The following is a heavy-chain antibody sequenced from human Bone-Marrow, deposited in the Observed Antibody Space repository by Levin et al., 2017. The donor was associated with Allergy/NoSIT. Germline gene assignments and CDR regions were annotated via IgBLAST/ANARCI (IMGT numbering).Heavy chain of an antibody. V-gene: IGHV4-39*01. D-gene: IGHD4-17*01. CDR3: ASYIISVYGDYLGAFDI. J-gene: IGHJ3*02. Sequence: GSLRLSCTVSGGSISSSSYYWGWIRQPPGKGLEWIGSIYYSGSTYYNPSLKSRVTISVDTSKNQFSLKLSSVTAADTAVYYCASYIISVYGDYLGAFDIWGQGTMVTVSS. CDR1: GGSISSSSYY. CDR2: IYYSGST.